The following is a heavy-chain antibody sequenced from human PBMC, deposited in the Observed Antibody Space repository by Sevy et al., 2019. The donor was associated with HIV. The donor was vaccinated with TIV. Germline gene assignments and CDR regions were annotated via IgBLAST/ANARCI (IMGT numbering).Heavy chain of an antibody. V-gene: IGHV3-23*01. Sequence: GGSLRLSCTASGLTFSSYVMSWVRQAPGKGLEWVSTISGSGGYTYGADSVKGRFTISRDNSKNTVYLQMNSLTVEDTAMYYCAKEYSSGHSWGQGILVTVSS. CDR3: AKEYSSGHS. CDR2: ISGSGGYT. J-gene: IGHJ4*02. CDR1: GLTFSSYV. D-gene: IGHD6-19*01.